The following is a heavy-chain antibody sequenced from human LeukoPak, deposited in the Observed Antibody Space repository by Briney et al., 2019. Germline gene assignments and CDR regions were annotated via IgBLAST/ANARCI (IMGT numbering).Heavy chain of an antibody. D-gene: IGHD6-19*01. CDR3: AKEGVAGTVYYYYYMDV. CDR2: ISGSGGST. J-gene: IGHJ6*03. Sequence: GGSLRLSCAASGFTFSSYAMSWARQAPGKGLEWVSAISGSGGSTYYADSVKGRFTISRDNSKNTLYLQMNSLRAEDTAVYYCAKEGVAGTVYYYYYMDVWGKGTTVTVSS. CDR1: GFTFSSYA. V-gene: IGHV3-23*01.